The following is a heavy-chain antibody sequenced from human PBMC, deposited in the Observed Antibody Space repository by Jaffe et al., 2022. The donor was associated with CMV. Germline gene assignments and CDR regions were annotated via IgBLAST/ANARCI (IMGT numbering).Heavy chain of an antibody. CDR2: INHSGST. CDR1: GGSFSGYY. CDR3: ARGRTYSGSYGLRYFQGPVMGFDY. J-gene: IGHJ4*02. D-gene: IGHD1-26*01. Sequence: QVQLQQWGAGLLKPSETLSLTCAVYGGSFSGYYWSWIRQPPGKGLEWIGEINHSGSTNYNPSLKSRVTISVDTSKNQFSLKLSSVTAADTAVYYCARGRTYSGSYGLRYFQGPVMGFDYWGQGTLVTVSS. V-gene: IGHV4-34*01.